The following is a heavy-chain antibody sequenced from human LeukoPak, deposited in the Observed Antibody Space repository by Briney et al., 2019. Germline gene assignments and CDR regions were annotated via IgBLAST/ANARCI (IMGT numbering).Heavy chain of an antibody. J-gene: IGHJ3*02. CDR1: GYTLTELS. D-gene: IGHD3-10*01. CDR2: FDPEDGET. CDR3: AAIPLNHTIFDAFDI. Sequence: GASVKVSCKVSGYTLTELSMHWVRQATGNGLYWIAPFDPEDGETIYAQKFQGRVTMTEDTSTDTACMELSSLRSEDTAVYYCAAIPLNHTIFDAFDIWGQGTMVTVSS. V-gene: IGHV1-24*01.